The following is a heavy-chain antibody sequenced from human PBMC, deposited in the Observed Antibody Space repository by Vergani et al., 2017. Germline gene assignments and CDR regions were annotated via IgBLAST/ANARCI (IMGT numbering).Heavy chain of an antibody. V-gene: IGHV3-33*06. D-gene: IGHD3-22*01. CDR2: IWYDGSNK. Sequence: QVQLVESGGGVVQPGRSLRLSCAASGFTFSSYGMHWVRQAPGKGLEWVAVIWYDGSNKYYADSVKGRFTISRDNSKNTLYLQMNSLRAEDTAVYYCAKDLVVITRPTPFDYWGQGTLVTVSS. CDR3: AKDLVVITRPTPFDY. CDR1: GFTFSSYG. J-gene: IGHJ4*02.